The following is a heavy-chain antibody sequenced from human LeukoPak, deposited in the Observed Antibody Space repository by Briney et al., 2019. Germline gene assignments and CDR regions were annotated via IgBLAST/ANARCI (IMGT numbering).Heavy chain of an antibody. V-gene: IGHV4-4*07. CDR3: ARENSYYDSSGYYYGSGYFGY. CDR1: GGSISSYY. D-gene: IGHD3-22*01. CDR2: IYTSGST. J-gene: IGHJ4*02. Sequence: SETLSLTCTVSGGSISSYYWSWIWQPAGKGLEWIGRIYTSGSTNYNPSLKSRVTMSVDTSKNQFSLKLSSVTAADTAVYYCARENSYYDSSGYYYGSGYFGYWGQGTLVTVSS.